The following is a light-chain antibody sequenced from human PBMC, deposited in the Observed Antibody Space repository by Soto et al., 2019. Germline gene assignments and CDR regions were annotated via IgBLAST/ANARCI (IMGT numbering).Light chain of an antibody. CDR1: ISNIGNNY. Sequence: QSVLPQPPSVSAAPGQKVTISCSGTISNIGNNYVSWYQQLPGAAPTLLIYESNRRPTGIPDRFSGSKSATSATLDITGLQTGDEADYYCASWDHSLSGYVFGSGTKV. V-gene: IGLV1-51*02. CDR3: ASWDHSLSGYV. J-gene: IGLJ1*01. CDR2: ESN.